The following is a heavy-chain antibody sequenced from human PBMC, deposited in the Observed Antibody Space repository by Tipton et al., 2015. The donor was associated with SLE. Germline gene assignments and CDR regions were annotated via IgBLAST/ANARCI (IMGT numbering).Heavy chain of an antibody. CDR1: GFTFSRHW. V-gene: IGHV3-7*05. D-gene: IGHD6-6*01. J-gene: IGHJ4*02. CDR2: IKQDGSEK. CDR3: AKDPYEYTTSPAGY. Sequence: SLRLSCAASGFTFSRHWMSWVRQAPGKGLEWVANIKQDGSEKFFVDSVKGRFTISRDNAKNSLYLQMSSLRAEDTAIYYCAKDPYEYTTSPAGYWGQGTLVTVSS.